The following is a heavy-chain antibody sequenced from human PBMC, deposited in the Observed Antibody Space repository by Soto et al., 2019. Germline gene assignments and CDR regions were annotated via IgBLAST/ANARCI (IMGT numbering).Heavy chain of an antibody. Sequence: SETLSLTCGVFSGSLSDHYWTWVRQSPGKGLEWIGEIHPSGSTDSSASLKSRVTLSLDTSTRQFSLQVTSVTAPDTGVYSCARGKSSGYRFGPRNFCYYRMGVWGPGSTVTVCS. V-gene: IGHV4-34*01. CDR1: SGSLSDHY. CDR2: IHPSGST. D-gene: IGHD5-18*01. J-gene: IGHJ6*02. CDR3: ARGKSSGYRFGPRNFCYYRMGV.